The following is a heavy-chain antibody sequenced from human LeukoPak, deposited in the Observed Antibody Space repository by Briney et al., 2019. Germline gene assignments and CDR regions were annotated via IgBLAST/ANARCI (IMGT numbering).Heavy chain of an antibody. CDR2: ISSSSTI. Sequence: GGSLRLSCAASGFTFSSYSMSWVRQAPGKGLEWVSYISSSSTIYYADSVKGRFTISRDNAKNSLYLQMNSLRAEDTAAYYCAGAEFGELWPLDYWGQGTLVTVSS. D-gene: IGHD3-10*01. CDR3: AGAEFGELWPLDY. CDR1: GFTFSSYS. J-gene: IGHJ4*02. V-gene: IGHV3-48*01.